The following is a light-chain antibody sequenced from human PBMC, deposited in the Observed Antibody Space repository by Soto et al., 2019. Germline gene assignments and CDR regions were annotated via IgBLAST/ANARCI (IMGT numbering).Light chain of an antibody. Sequence: DNQMTQSPSSLSASVGDRVTITCQASQDISYCLNWYQQKPGKAPELLIFDAFNLKTGVPARFSGSGSGTDFTFTISSLQPEDIATYYCQQCDNLPNTFGQGTKLEIK. CDR1: QDISYC. V-gene: IGKV1-33*01. CDR3: QQCDNLPNT. CDR2: DAF. J-gene: IGKJ2*01.